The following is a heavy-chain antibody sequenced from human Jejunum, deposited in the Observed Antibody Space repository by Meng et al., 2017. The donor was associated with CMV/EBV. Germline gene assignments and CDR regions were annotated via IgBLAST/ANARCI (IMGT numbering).Heavy chain of an antibody. Sequence: ASGYSFSAFDVSWVRQAPGQGLGWMRWIGTDNSKTNYAPNLQGGVTMTTDTSTSTAYLELRGLRSDDTALYFCARGLIAALFDYWGQGTLVTVSS. CDR2: IGTDNSKT. CDR1: GYSFSAFD. CDR3: ARGLIAALFDY. J-gene: IGHJ4*02. D-gene: IGHD6-25*01. V-gene: IGHV1-18*01.